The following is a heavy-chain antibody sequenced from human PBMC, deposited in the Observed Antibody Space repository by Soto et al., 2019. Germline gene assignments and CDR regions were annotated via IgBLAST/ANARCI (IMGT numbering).Heavy chain of an antibody. CDR1: GYTFTSYF. CDR3: ARAAYYYDSSGYYPGDY. Sequence: ASVKVSCKASGYTFTSYFMHWVRQAPGQRLEWMGRINAGNGNTKNPQKFQGRVTITRDTSASTAYMEVSSLRSEDTAVYYCARAAYYYDSSGYYPGDYWGQGSLVTVSS. J-gene: IGHJ4*02. D-gene: IGHD3-22*01. CDR2: INAGNGNT. V-gene: IGHV1-3*01.